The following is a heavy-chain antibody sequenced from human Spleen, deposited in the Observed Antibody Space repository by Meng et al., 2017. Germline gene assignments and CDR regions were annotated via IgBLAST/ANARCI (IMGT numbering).Heavy chain of an antibody. Sequence: QIPLKESGPTLVKPPQTLTLTCTFSGFSLSTSGVGVGWIRQPPGKALEWLALIYWDDDKRYSPSLKSRLTITKDTSKNQVVLTMTNMDPVDTATYYCAHFDYYGSGSSVDYWGQGTLVTVSS. D-gene: IGHD3-10*01. CDR1: GFSLSTSGVG. CDR2: IYWDDDK. CDR3: AHFDYYGSGSSVDY. V-gene: IGHV2-5*02. J-gene: IGHJ4*02.